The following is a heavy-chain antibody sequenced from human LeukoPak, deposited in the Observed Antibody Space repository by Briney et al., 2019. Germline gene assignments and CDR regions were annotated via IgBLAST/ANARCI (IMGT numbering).Heavy chain of an antibody. CDR3: ARESPPFWSGLHAFDI. CDR1: GGSISSYY. V-gene: IGHV4-4*07. CDR2: IYTSGST. D-gene: IGHD3-3*01. J-gene: IGHJ3*02. Sequence: SETLSLTCTVSGGSISSYYWSWIRQPAGKGLEWIGRIYTSGSTNYNPSLKSRVTMSVDTSKDQFSLKLSSVTAADTAVYYCARESPPFWSGLHAFDIWGQGTMVTVSS.